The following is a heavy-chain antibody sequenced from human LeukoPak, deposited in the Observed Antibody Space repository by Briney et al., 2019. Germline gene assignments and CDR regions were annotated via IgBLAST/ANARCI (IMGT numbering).Heavy chain of an antibody. D-gene: IGHD3-22*01. CDR1: GGSISSYY. CDR3: ARTMYYYDSSGPFDY. J-gene: IGHJ4*02. CDR2: IYTSGST. V-gene: IGHV4-4*07. Sequence: SDTLSLTCTVSGGSISSYYWSWVRQPAGKGLEWIGRIYTSGSTNYNPSLKSRVTMSVDTSKNQFSLKLSSVTAADTAVYYCARTMYYYDSSGPFDYWGQGTLVTVSS.